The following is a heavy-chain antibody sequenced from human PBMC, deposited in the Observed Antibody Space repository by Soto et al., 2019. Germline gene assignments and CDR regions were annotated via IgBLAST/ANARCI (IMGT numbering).Heavy chain of an antibody. CDR3: ARRKELWFGEFPYYYYGMDV. D-gene: IGHD3-10*01. CDR1: GGSISSSSYY. V-gene: IGHV4-39*01. J-gene: IGHJ6*02. CDR2: IYYSGST. Sequence: PSETLSLTCTVSGGSISSSSYYWGWIRQPPGKGLEWIGSIYYSGSTYYNPSLKSRVTISVDTSKNQFSLKLSSVTAADTAVYYCARRKELWFGEFPYYYYGMDVWGQGTTVTV.